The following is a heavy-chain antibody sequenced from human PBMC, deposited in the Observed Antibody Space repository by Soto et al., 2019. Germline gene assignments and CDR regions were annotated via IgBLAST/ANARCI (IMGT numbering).Heavy chain of an antibody. Sequence: SETLSLAGAVSCGSVNRGGYSWSWIRQTPGKGLEWLAYIYRTGHTIYNPSLNSRATISLDEPNNQFSLHLTSVTAADTAVYYCARHREPTMRDSFLDYWGQGILVTVSS. CDR2: IYRTGHT. CDR3: ARHREPTMRDSFLDY. D-gene: IGHD1-1*01. J-gene: IGHJ4*02. V-gene: IGHV4-30-2*01. CDR1: CGSVNRGGYS.